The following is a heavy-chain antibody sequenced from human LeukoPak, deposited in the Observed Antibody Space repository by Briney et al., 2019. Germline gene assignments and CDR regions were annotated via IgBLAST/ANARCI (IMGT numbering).Heavy chain of an antibody. J-gene: IGHJ6*03. CDR1: GYTFTGYY. D-gene: IGHD2-2*01. CDR2: INPNSGGT. CDR3: VSHCSSTSCLRMDV. V-gene: IGHV1-2*02. Sequence: GASVKVSCKASGYTFTGYYMHWVRQPPGQGLEWMGWINPNSGGTNYAQKFQGGVTMTRDTSISTAYMELSRLRSDDTAVYYCVSHCSSTSCLRMDVWGKGTTVTVSS.